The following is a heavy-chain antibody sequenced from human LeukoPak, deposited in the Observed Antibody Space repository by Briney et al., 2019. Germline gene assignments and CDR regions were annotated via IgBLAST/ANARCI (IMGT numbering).Heavy chain of an antibody. D-gene: IGHD2-2*01. CDR3: ARGPLYCSSTSCFPAAFDY. V-gene: IGHV4-34*01. J-gene: IGHJ4*02. CDR2: INHSGST. CDR1: GGSFSGYY. Sequence: SETLSLTCAVYGGSFSGYYWSWIRQPPGKGLEWIGEINHSGSTNYNPSLKSRVTISVDTSKNQFSLKLSSVTAADTAVYYCARGPLYCSSTSCFPAAFDYWGQGTLVIVSS.